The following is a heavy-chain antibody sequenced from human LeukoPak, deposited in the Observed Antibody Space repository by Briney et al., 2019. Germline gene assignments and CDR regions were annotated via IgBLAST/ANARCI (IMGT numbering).Heavy chain of an antibody. Sequence: GGSLRLSCAASGFTFSSYAMHWVRQAPGKGLEWVAVISYDGSNKYYADSVKGRFTISRDNSKNTLYLQMNSLRAEDTAVYYCARDIALDYWGQGTLVTVSS. D-gene: IGHD2-15*01. CDR1: GFTFSSYA. CDR2: ISYDGSNK. V-gene: IGHV3-30*04. J-gene: IGHJ4*02. CDR3: ARDIALDY.